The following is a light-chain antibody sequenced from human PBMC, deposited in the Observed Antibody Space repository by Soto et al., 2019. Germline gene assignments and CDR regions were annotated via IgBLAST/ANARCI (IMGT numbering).Light chain of an antibody. J-gene: IGKJ1*01. Sequence: DIQMTQSPATVSASVGDRFTITCRASHNINYWLAWYQQRPGSAPKLLIYDVSSLQSGVPSRFSGSHSGTDFTLTISPLQPDDFATYYCQHYAFDSQTFGQGTKVEVK. CDR1: HNINYW. V-gene: IGKV1-5*01. CDR2: DVS. CDR3: QHYAFDSQT.